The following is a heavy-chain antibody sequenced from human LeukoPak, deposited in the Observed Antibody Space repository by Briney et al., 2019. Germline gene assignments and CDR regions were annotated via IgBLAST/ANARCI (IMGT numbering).Heavy chain of an antibody. CDR1: GFTFSSYA. D-gene: IGHD3-9*01. CDR2: ISGSGGST. CDR3: ANWYYDILTGYRHTFDY. J-gene: IGHJ4*02. V-gene: IGHV3-23*01. Sequence: QPGGSLGLSCAASGFTFSSYAMSWVRQAPGKGLEWVSAISGSGGSTYYADSVKGRFTISRDNSKNTLYLQMNSLRAEDTAVYYCANWYYDILTGYRHTFDYWGQGTLVTVSS.